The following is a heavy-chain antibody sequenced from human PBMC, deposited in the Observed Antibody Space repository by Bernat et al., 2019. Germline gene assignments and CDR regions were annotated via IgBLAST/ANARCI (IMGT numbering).Heavy chain of an antibody. V-gene: IGHV3-23*04. Sequence: EVQLVESGGGLVQPGGALRLSCAASGLTFSSYAMSWVRQAPGKGLEWVSAISGSGGSTYYADSVKGRFTISRDNSKNTLYLQMNSLRAEDTAVYYCAKNGMDFWSGYYTGFDYWCQGTLVTVSS. CDR3: AKNGMDFWSGYYTGFDY. J-gene: IGHJ4*02. CDR1: GLTFSSYA. CDR2: ISGSGGST. D-gene: IGHD3-3*01.